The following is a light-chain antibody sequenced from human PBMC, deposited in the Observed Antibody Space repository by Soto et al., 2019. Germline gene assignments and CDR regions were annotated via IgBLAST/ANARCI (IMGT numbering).Light chain of an antibody. Sequence: DIVMTQSPDSLAGSLGERATTSCKSSQSVLYSSNNKNYLTWYQHKPGQPPKLLIYWASTRESGVPDRFSGSGSGTDFTLTISSLQAEDVAIYYCQQYYTIPHTFGQGTKLQIK. V-gene: IGKV4-1*01. CDR2: WAS. J-gene: IGKJ2*01. CDR1: QSVLYSSNNKNY. CDR3: QQYYTIPHT.